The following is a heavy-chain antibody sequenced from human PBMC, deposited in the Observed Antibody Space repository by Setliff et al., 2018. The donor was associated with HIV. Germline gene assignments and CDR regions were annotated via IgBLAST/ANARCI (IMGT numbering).Heavy chain of an antibody. CDR1: GYTFTGYY. CDR3: ARARRDSYDRGRRSHYYIDV. Sequence: ASVKVSCKASGYTFTGYYVHWVRQAPGQGLEWMGWINPNSGGTNYAQKFQGRVTMTRDTSISTAHMELSRLTSDDTAVYYCARARRDSYDRGRRSHYYIDVWGKGTTVTVSS. CDR2: INPNSGGT. D-gene: IGHD3-22*01. J-gene: IGHJ6*03. V-gene: IGHV1-2*02.